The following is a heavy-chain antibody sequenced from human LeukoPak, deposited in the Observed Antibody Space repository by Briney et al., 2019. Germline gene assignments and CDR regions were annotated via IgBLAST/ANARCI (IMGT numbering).Heavy chain of an antibody. D-gene: IGHD3-22*01. J-gene: IGHJ4*02. V-gene: IGHV4-34*01. CDR1: GGSFSGYY. CDR2: INHSGST. Sequence: SETLSLTCAVYGGSFSGYYWSWIRQPPGKGLEWIGEINHSGSTNYNPSLKSRVTISVDTSKNQFSLKLSSVTAADTAVYYCARHGSRDGVYDCSGYYQFDYWGQGTLVTVSS. CDR3: ARHGSRDGVYDCSGYYQFDY.